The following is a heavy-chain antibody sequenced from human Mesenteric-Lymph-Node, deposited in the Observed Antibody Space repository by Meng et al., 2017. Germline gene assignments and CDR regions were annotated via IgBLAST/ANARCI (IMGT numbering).Heavy chain of an antibody. Sequence: QVHLVQSVSEFKKPGASVKVSCKASGYTFTGYYIHWLRQAPGQGLEWMGRINPNSGGTNYAQKFQGRITMTRDTSNSTAYMQLSRLRSDDTAVYYCARVQDNWNYVPGDYWGQGTLVTVSS. CDR3: ARVQDNWNYVPGDY. CDR1: GYTFTGYY. D-gene: IGHD1-7*01. V-gene: IGHV1-2*06. CDR2: INPNSGGT. J-gene: IGHJ4*02.